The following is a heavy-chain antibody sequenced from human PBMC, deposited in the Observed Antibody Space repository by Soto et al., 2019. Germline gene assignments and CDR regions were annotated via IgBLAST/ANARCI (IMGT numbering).Heavy chain of an antibody. Sequence: EVQLLESGGGLVQPGGSLRLSCAASGFTFSNYAMTWVRQAPGKGLEWVSAINGGGGNTYYEDSVKGRFTISRDNSKNTLYLQLNSLRAEDTAVYYCAKTPNEDYFDFWGQGTLVTVSS. CDR3: AKTPNEDYFDF. CDR1: GFTFSNYA. V-gene: IGHV3-23*01. J-gene: IGHJ4*02. D-gene: IGHD1-1*01. CDR2: INGGGGNT.